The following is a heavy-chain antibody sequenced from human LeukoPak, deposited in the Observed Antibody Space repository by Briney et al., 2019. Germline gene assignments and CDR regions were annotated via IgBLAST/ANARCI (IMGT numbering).Heavy chain of an antibody. V-gene: IGHV3-23*01. CDR2: ISGSGGST. CDR1: GFTFSSYA. Sequence: GGSLRHSCAASGFTFSSYAMSWVRQAPGKGLEWVSAISGSGGSTYYADSVKGRFTISRDNSKNTLYLQMNSLRAEDTAVYYCAKDNSRIAAAGTGDYWGQGTLVTVSS. J-gene: IGHJ4*02. CDR3: AKDNSRIAAAGTGDY. D-gene: IGHD6-13*01.